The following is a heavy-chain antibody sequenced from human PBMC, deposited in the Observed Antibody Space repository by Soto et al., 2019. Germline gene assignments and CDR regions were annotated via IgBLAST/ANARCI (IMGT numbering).Heavy chain of an antibody. CDR3: AGRGGYAYGMDV. CDR2: IIPIFGTA. CDR1: GGTFSSYA. Sequence: QVQLVQSGAEVKKPGSSVKVSCKASGGTFSSYAISWVRQAPGQGLEWMGGIIPIFGTAIYAQKFQGRVTITADESTSTAYIELSSLRSEDPAVYYCAGRGGYAYGMDVWCHGTTVTVSS. V-gene: IGHV1-69*12. D-gene: IGHD5-12*01. J-gene: IGHJ6*02.